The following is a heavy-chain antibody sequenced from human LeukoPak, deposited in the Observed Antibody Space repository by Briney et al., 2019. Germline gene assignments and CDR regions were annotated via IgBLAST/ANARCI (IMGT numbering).Heavy chain of an antibody. CDR2: ISSSGSTI. CDR1: GFTFSDYY. D-gene: IGHD3-22*01. J-gene: IGHJ6*03. Sequence: GGSLRLSCAASGFTFSDYYMSWIRQAPGKGLEWVSYISSSGSTIYYADSVKGRFTISRDNAKNSLYLQMNSLRAEDTAAYYCARAMYYYDSSGYYYPYYYYYMDVWGKGTTVTVSS. V-gene: IGHV3-11*04. CDR3: ARAMYYYDSSGYYYPYYYYYMDV.